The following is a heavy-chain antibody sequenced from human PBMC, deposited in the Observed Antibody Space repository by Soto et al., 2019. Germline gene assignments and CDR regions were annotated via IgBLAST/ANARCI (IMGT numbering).Heavy chain of an antibody. CDR2: ISAYNGNT. CDR3: ARYYDILTGYDLSYYYYGMDV. V-gene: IGHV1-18*01. D-gene: IGHD3-9*01. J-gene: IGHJ6*02. CDR1: GYTFTSYG. Sequence: QVQLVQSGAEVMKPGASVKVSCKASGYTFTSYGISWVRQAPGQGLEWMGWISAYNGNTNYAQKLQGRVTMTTDTSTSTAYMELRSLRSDDTAVYYCARYYDILTGYDLSYYYYGMDVWGQGTTVTASS.